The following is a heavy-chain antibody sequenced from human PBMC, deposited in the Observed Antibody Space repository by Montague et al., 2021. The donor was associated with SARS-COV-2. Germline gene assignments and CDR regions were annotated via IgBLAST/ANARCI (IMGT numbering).Heavy chain of an antibody. Sequence: SETLSLTCTVPGDSIGGTNYYWDWICQSPGKGLEWIGNIFQSGGISYNPSLKRRVTISADTSSNQFSLSLSSVTAADTAVYFCARHPPHSPSGNYLVPGGFDVWGPGTMVTVSS. CDR2: IFQSGGI. CDR1: GDSIGGTNYY. V-gene: IGHV4-39*01. D-gene: IGHD3-10*01. J-gene: IGHJ3*01. CDR3: ARHPPHSPSGNYLVPGGFDV.